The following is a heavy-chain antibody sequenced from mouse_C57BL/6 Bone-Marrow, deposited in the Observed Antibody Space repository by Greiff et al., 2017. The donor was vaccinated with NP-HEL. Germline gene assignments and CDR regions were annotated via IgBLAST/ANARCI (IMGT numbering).Heavy chain of an antibody. V-gene: IGHV14-4*01. CDR1: GFNIKDDY. CDR2: IDPENGDT. J-gene: IGHJ4*01. D-gene: IGHD2-2*01. Sequence: EVQLHQSGAELVRPGASVKLSCTASGFNIKDDYMHWVKQRPEQGLEWIGWIDPENGDTEYASKFQGKATITADTSSNTAYLQLSSLTSEDTAVYYCTTSLYGYDEGYAMDYWGQGTSVTVSS. CDR3: TTSLYGYDEGYAMDY.